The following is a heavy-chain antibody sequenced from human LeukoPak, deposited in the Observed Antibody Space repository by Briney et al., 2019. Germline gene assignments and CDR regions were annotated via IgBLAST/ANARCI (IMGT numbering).Heavy chain of an antibody. D-gene: IGHD2-2*01. CDR3: ARFCSSTSCYWGDAFDI. V-gene: IGHV4-4*07. CDR2: IYTSGST. J-gene: IGHJ3*02. Sequence: PSETLSLTCTVSGGSISSYYWSWIRQPAGKGLEWTGRIYTSGSTNYDPSLKSRVTMSVDTSKNQFSLKLSSVTAADTAVYYCARFCSSTSCYWGDAFDIWGQGTMVTVSS. CDR1: GGSISSYY.